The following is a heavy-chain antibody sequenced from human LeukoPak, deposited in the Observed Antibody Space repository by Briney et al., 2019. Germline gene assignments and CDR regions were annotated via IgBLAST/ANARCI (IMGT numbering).Heavy chain of an antibody. D-gene: IGHD6-6*01. J-gene: IGHJ6*02. CDR3: ARASPADYYGMDV. CDR2: ISGSGGST. Sequence: RAGGSLRLSCAASGFTFSNYAMSWVRQAPGKGLEWVSTISGSGGSTYYADSVKGRFTFSRDNSKNTVYLQMNSLRAEDTAVYYCARASPADYYGMDVWGQGTTVTVSS. CDR1: GFTFSNYA. V-gene: IGHV3-23*01.